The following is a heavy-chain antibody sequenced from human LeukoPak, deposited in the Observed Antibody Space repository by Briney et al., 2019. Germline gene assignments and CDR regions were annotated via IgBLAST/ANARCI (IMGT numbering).Heavy chain of an antibody. CDR2: INHSGST. D-gene: IGHD2-2*01. CDR3: ARGHCSSTSCYLGGRSYFDY. J-gene: IGHJ4*02. V-gene: IGHV4-34*01. CDR1: GGSFSDYY. Sequence: SETLSLTCAVYGGSFSDYYWSWIRQPPAKGLEWIGEINHSGSTNYNPSLKSRVTISVDTSKNQFSLKLSSVTAADTAVYYCARGHCSSTSCYLGGRSYFDYWGQGTLVTVSS.